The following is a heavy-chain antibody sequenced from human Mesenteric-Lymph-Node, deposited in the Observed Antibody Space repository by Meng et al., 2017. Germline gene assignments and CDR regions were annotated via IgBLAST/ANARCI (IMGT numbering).Heavy chain of an antibody. CDR1: GYTFTSYA. CDR2: INTNTGNP. CDR3: ARPAIKYSSSWYAS. J-gene: IGHJ4*02. V-gene: IGHV7-4-1*02. Sequence: ASVKVSCKASGYTFTSYAMNWVRQAPGQGLEWMGWINTNTGNPTYAQGFTGRFVFSLDTSVSTAYLQISSLKAEDTAVYYCARPAIKYSSSWYASWGRGTLVTVSS. D-gene: IGHD6-13*01.